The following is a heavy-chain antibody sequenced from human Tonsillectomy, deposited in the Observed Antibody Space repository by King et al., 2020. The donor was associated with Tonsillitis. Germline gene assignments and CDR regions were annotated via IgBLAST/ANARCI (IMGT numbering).Heavy chain of an antibody. D-gene: IGHD6-19*01. V-gene: IGHV4-61*02. CDR2: IYTSGTT. Sequence: QLQESGPGLVKPSQTLSLTCTVSGGSISSSNYYWTWIRQPAGKGLEWIGRIYTSGTTNYNPSLESRVTISLDTSKNQFSLKLSSVTAADTAGYYCARGESSGWYRGSFDIWGQGTMVTVSS. J-gene: IGHJ3*02. CDR1: GGSISSSNYY. CDR3: ARGESSGWYRGSFDI.